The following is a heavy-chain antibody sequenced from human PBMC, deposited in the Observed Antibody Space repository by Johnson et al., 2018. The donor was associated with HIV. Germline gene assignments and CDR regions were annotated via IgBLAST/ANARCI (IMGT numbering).Heavy chain of an antibody. Sequence: VQLVESGGGLVKPGGSLRLSCAASGLTFRNAWMSWVRQAPGKGLEWVGRIKSKTDGGTTDYAAPVKGRFTISRDDSKNTLYLQINSLRAEDTAVYYCAREGEGGAFDIWGQGTMVTVSS. V-gene: IGHV3-15*01. CDR2: IKSKTDGGTT. CDR3: AREGEGGAFDI. J-gene: IGHJ3*02. CDR1: GLTFRNAW. D-gene: IGHD3-16*01.